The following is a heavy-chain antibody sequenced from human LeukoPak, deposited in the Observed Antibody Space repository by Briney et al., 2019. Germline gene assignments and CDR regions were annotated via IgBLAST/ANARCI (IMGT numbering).Heavy chain of an antibody. J-gene: IGHJ4*02. V-gene: IGHV1-69*05. CDR1: GGTFSSYA. CDR3: ARQIASAGTAGFDF. CDR2: IIPIFGTA. Sequence: SVTVSFKASGGTFSSYAISWVRQAPGQGLEWMGGIIPIFGTANYAQKFQGRVTITTDESTSTAYMELSSLRSEDTAVYYCARQIASAGTAGFDFWGQGALVTVSS. D-gene: IGHD6-13*01.